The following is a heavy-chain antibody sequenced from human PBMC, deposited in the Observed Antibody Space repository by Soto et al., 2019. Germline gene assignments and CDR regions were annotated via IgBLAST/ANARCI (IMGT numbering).Heavy chain of an antibody. Sequence: SETLSLTCTVSGGSISSYYWSWIRQPPGKGLEWIGYIYYSGSTNYNPSLKSRVTISVDTSKNQFSLKLSSVTAADTAVYYCASPYCSGGSCYFQHWGQGTLVT. V-gene: IGHV4-59*01. J-gene: IGHJ1*01. CDR3: ASPYCSGGSCYFQH. CDR1: GGSISSYY. D-gene: IGHD2-15*01. CDR2: IYYSGST.